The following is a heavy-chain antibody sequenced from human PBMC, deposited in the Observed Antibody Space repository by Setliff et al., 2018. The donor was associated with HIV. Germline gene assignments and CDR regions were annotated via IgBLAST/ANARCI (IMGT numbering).Heavy chain of an antibody. J-gene: IGHJ1*01. D-gene: IGHD3-22*01. CDR1: GFSFRSYA. V-gene: IGHV3-23*01. CDR2: ITGSGGST. Sequence: GGSLRLSCKASGFSFRSYAMSWVRQAPGKGLEWVSGITGSGGSTYYADSVKGRSTISRDNSGDTLYLHINSLRAEDTAVYYCAKASGDSSGYYYYSQYFQHWGQGTLVTVSS. CDR3: AKASGDSSGYYYYSQYFQH.